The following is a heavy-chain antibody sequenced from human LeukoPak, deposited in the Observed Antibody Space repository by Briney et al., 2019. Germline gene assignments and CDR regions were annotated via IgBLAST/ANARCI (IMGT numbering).Heavy chain of an antibody. CDR3: ARGVAHYYDSSGSDWFDP. Sequence: SETLSLTCTVSGGSISSYYWSWIRQPPGKGLEWIGYIYYSGSTNYNPSLKSRVTISVDTSKNQFSLKLSSVTAADTAVYYCARGVAHYYDSSGSDWFDPWAREPWSPSPQ. V-gene: IGHV4-59*01. D-gene: IGHD3-22*01. J-gene: IGHJ5*02. CDR1: GGSISSYY. CDR2: IYYSGST.